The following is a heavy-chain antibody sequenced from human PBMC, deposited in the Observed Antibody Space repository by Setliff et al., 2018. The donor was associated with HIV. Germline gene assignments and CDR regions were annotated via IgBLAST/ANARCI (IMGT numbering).Heavy chain of an antibody. J-gene: IGHJ4*02. CDR3: ARGTTESCDY. Sequence: ASVKVSCKASGYTFNNYGISWVRQAPGQGLEWMGWINTHSGYTNYAQNVQGRVTVIMDTSTSTAYMELRSLTSEDTAVFYCARGTTESCDYWGQGTLVTVSS. CDR1: GYTFNNYG. CDR2: INTHSGYT. V-gene: IGHV1-18*01. D-gene: IGHD4-17*01.